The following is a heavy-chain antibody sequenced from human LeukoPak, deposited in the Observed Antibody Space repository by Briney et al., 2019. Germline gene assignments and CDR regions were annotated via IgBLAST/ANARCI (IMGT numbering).Heavy chain of an antibody. V-gene: IGHV4-59*08. Sequence: KPSETLSLTCTVSGGSISSYYWSWIRQPPGKGLEWIGYIYYSGSTNYNPSLKSRVTISVDTSKNQFSLKLSSVTAADTAVYYCARAVAGTSIHFDYWGQGTLVTVSS. J-gene: IGHJ4*02. CDR2: IYYSGST. D-gene: IGHD6-19*01. CDR3: ARAVAGTSIHFDY. CDR1: GGSISSYY.